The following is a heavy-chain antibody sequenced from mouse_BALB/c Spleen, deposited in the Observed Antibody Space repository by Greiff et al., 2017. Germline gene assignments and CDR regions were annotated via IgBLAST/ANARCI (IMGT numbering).Heavy chain of an antibody. J-gene: IGHJ4*01. CDR1: GYAFSSYW. CDR3: ARYGNYYYAMDY. CDR2: IYPGDGDT. V-gene: IGHV1-80*01. Sequence: VQLQQSGAELVRPGSSVKISCKASGYAFSSYWMNWVKQRPGQGLEWIGQIYPGDGDTNYNGKFKGKATLTADKSSSTAYMQLSSLTSEDSAVYFCARYGNYYYAMDYWGQGTSVTVSS. D-gene: IGHD2-1*01.